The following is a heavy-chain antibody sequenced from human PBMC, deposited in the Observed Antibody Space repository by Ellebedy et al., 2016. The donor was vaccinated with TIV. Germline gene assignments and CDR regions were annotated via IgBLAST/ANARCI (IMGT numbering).Heavy chain of an antibody. V-gene: IGHV3-30*18. CDR3: AKEVGSTVQLWGYMDV. CDR1: GFRFSSYG. D-gene: IGHD5-18*01. Sequence: GGSLRLXXVASGFRFSSYGVHWVRQAPGKGLEWVAVISYDGSNKRYADSVKGRFTISRDRFKNTVYLQMKSLRVEDTAVYYCAKEVGSTVQLWGYMDVWGKGTTVTVSS. CDR2: ISYDGSNK. J-gene: IGHJ6*03.